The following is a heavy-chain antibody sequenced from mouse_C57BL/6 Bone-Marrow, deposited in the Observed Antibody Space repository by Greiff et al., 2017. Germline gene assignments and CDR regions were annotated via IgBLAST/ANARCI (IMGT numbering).Heavy chain of an antibody. D-gene: IGHD1-1*01. J-gene: IGHJ1*03. Sequence: VQLQESGAELVRPGTSVKMSCKASGYTFTNYWIGWAKQRPGHGLEWIGDIYPGGGYTNYTEKFKGKATLTADKSSSTAYMQFSSLTSEDSAIYYCAREYYYYGSSYGYYDVWGTGTTVTVAS. CDR3: AREYYYYGSSYGYYDV. CDR2: IYPGGGYT. CDR1: GYTFTNYW. V-gene: IGHV1-63*01.